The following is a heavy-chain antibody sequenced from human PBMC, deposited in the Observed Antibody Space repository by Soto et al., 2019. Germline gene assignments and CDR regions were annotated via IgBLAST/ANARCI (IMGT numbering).Heavy chain of an antibody. CDR1: GDSISSYY. CDR2: IYYSGST. V-gene: IGHV4-59*01. Sequence: SETLSLTCTVSGDSISSYYWSWIRQPPGKGLEWIGFIYYSGSTNYNPSLKSRVTISVDASKNQFSLKLNSMTAADTAVYYCARYRREAVAGYTLDNWGQGILVTVSS. CDR3: ARYRREAVAGYTLDN. D-gene: IGHD6-13*01. J-gene: IGHJ4*02.